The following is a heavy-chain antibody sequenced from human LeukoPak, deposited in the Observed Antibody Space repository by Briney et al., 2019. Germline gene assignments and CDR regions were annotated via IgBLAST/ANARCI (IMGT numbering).Heavy chain of an antibody. D-gene: IGHD2-2*01. Sequence: GGSLRLSCAVSGFIFSSYGMHWVRQAPGKGLEWVAFTRYDGSIQYYADTVKGRFTISRDISKNTLYVQMNSLTAEDTAVYYCARDGRPSAPGGYQPDYWGQGTLVTVSS. CDR1: GFIFSSYG. V-gene: IGHV3-30*02. CDR3: ARDGRPSAPGGYQPDY. J-gene: IGHJ4*02. CDR2: TRYDGSIQ.